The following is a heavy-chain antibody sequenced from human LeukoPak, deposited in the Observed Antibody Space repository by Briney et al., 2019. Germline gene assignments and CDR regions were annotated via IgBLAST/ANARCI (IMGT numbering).Heavy chain of an antibody. Sequence: SQTLSLTCDISGDSVSSNTAAWNWITQSPSRGLEWLGRTYYRSKWYNDYALSVKSRITINPDTSKNQFSLQLNSVTPEDTAVYYCARDKVHQNFDHWGQGTLVTVSS. CDR2: TYYRSKWYN. D-gene: IGHD2-2*01. J-gene: IGHJ5*02. CDR1: GDSVSSNTAA. V-gene: IGHV6-1*01. CDR3: ARDKVHQNFDH.